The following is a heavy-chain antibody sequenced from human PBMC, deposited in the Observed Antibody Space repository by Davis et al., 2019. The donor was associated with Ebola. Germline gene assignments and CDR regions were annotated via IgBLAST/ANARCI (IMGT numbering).Heavy chain of an antibody. CDR3: AKDDDSWSPPYYYNHGIDV. Sequence: GGSLRLSCETSGFIFTKYGMHWVRQAPGKGLEWVAFIRYDGSSDYYADSVKGRFAISRDVSKTTLYLQMNSLRTEDTAVYYCAKDDDSWSPPYYYNHGIDVWGQGTTVTVSS. CDR2: IRYDGSSD. J-gene: IGHJ6*02. CDR1: GFIFTKYG. V-gene: IGHV3-30*02. D-gene: IGHD3-22*01.